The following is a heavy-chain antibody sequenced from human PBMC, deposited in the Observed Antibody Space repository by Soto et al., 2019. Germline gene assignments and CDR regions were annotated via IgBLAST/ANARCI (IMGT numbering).Heavy chain of an antibody. Sequence: GGSLRLSCAASGFTFSSYGMHWVRQAPGKGLEWVAVIWYDGSNKYYADSVKGRFTISRDNSKNTLYLQMNSLRAEDTAVYYCARDSSIAVAGIQVDGDYYMDVWGKGTTVTVSS. D-gene: IGHD6-19*01. V-gene: IGHV3-33*01. J-gene: IGHJ6*03. CDR2: IWYDGSNK. CDR1: GFTFSSYG. CDR3: ARDSSIAVAGIQVDGDYYMDV.